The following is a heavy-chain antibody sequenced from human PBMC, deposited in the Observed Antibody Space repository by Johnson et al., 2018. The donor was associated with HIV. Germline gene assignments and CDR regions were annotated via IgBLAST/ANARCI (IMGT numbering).Heavy chain of an antibody. J-gene: IGHJ3*02. CDR1: GFTFSSYP. D-gene: IGHD7-27*01. CDR3: ASDWGSRHAFDI. V-gene: IGHV3-30-3*01. Sequence: QVQLVESGGGVVQPGRSPRLACAASGFTFSSYPMHWVRQAPGKGLEWVAVISYDGSNKYYANSVKGRFTISRDNSKNTLYLQMNSLRAEDTAVYYCASDWGSRHAFDIWGQGTMVTVSS. CDR2: ISYDGSNK.